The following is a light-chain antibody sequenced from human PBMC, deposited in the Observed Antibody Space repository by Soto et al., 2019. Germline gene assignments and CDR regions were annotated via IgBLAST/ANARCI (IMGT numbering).Light chain of an antibody. Sequence: EIVLTQSPGTLSLSPGERASLSCGASQSVTNNYLAWFQQKPGQAPRLLMYGASSRATGIPDRFSGSGSGTDFTLTISRLEPEDFAVYYCQQRANWPITFGQGTRLEI. V-gene: IGKV3D-20*02. CDR3: QQRANWPIT. CDR1: QSVTNNY. J-gene: IGKJ5*01. CDR2: GAS.